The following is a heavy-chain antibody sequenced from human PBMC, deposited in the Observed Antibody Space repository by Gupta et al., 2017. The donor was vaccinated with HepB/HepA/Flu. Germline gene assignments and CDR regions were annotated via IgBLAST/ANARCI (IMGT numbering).Heavy chain of an antibody. CDR2: IYPGDSDT. CDR1: GFAFRTHW. D-gene: IGHD5-18*01. J-gene: IGHJ4*02. V-gene: IGHV5-51*01. CDR3: ARGMYNYGYYFDY. Sequence: EVQLVQSGAEVKNSGESLKISCKGFGFAFRTHWIAWVRQMPGKGLEWMGIIYPGDSDTRYSPSLQGQVAISADKSINTVYLQLSSLKASDTAMYYCARGMYNYGYYFDYWGQGSLVTVSS.